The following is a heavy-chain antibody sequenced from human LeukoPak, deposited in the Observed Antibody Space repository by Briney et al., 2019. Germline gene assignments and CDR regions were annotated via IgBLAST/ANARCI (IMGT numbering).Heavy chain of an antibody. Sequence: GGSLRLSCAASGFTFSNYAITWVSQAPGKGLEWVSGISGSGGSTYYADSVKGRFTISRDNSKNTLYLQMNSLRAEDTAVYYCAKDRGGNYLFYLDYWGQGTLVTVSS. CDR2: ISGSGGST. CDR3: AKDRGGNYLFYLDY. CDR1: GFTFSNYA. V-gene: IGHV3-23*01. J-gene: IGHJ4*02. D-gene: IGHD1-26*01.